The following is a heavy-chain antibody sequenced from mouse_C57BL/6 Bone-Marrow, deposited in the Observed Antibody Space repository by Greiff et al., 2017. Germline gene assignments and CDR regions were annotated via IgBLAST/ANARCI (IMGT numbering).Heavy chain of an antibody. CDR2: INPNNGGT. CDR1: GYTFTDYY. V-gene: IGHV1-26*01. J-gene: IGHJ3*01. Sequence: VQLQQSGPELVKPGASVKISCKASGYTFTDYYMNWVKQSHGKSLEWIGDINPNNGGTSYNQKFKGKATLTVDKSSSTAYMELRSLPSEDSAVYYCANDGYYWFAYWGQGTLVTVSA. D-gene: IGHD2-3*01. CDR3: ANDGYYWFAY.